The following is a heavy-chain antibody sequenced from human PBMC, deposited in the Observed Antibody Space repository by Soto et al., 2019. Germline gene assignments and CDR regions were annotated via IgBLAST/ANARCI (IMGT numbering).Heavy chain of an antibody. D-gene: IGHD1-26*01. CDR2: ISAYNGNT. V-gene: IGHV1-18*01. J-gene: IGHJ3*02. CDR3: ARVERSGSYLDI. CDR1: GYTFTRYG. Sequence: ASVKVSCKTSGYTFTRYGISWVRQAPGQGLEWMGWISAYNGNTNYAQKLQGRVTMTTDTSTSTAYMELRSLRSDDTAVYYCARVERSGSYLDIWGQGTMVTVSS.